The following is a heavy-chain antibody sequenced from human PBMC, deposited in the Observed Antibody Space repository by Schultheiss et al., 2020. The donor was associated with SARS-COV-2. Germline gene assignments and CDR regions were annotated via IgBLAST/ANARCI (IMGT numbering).Heavy chain of an antibody. V-gene: IGHV3-30*04. CDR1: GFTFSSYA. D-gene: IGHD1-20*01. CDR2: ISYDGSNK. J-gene: IGHJ6*02. CDR3: ARGVTGTAYYGMDV. Sequence: GESLKISCAASGFTFSSYAMHWVRQAPGKGLEWVAVISYDGSNKYYADSVKGRFTISRDNSKNTLYLQMNSLRAEDTAVYYCARGVTGTAYYGMDVWGQGTTVTVSS.